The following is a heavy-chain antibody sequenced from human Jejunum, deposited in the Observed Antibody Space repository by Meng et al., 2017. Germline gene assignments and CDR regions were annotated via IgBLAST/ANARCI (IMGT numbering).Heavy chain of an antibody. J-gene: IGHJ4*02. D-gene: IGHD1-26*01. Sequence: GGPLRLSFAASGFTFNTAWMSGVRQPPGRGLEWVAAINQDGSQTRYVDSVKGRFTLSRDNTKNSLFLQMVGLSAEDSAVYYCARDPAWGALDYWGQGTLVTVSS. CDR2: INQDGSQT. CDR3: ARDPAWGALDY. V-gene: IGHV3-7*01. CDR1: GFTFNTAW.